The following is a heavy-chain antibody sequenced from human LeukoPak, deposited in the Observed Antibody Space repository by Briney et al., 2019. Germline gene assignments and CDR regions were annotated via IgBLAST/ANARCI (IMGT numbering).Heavy chain of an antibody. CDR1: GFTFSSYS. J-gene: IGHJ4*02. CDR3: ARDPYCSGGSCYASDY. CDR2: ISSSSSTI. D-gene: IGHD2-15*01. Sequence: GGSLRLSCAASGFTFSSYSMNWVRQAPGKGLEWVSYISSSSSTIYYADSVKGRFTISRDNAKNSLYLQMNSLRAEDTAVYYCARDPYCSGGSCYASDYWGQGTLVTVSS. V-gene: IGHV3-48*04.